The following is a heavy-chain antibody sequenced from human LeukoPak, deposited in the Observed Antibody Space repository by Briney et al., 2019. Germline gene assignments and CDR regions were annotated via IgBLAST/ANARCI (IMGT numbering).Heavy chain of an antibody. CDR3: ASRYYYDIH. D-gene: IGHD3-22*01. J-gene: IGHJ4*02. CDR2: INSGDSST. V-gene: IGHV3-74*01. Sequence: GGSLRLSCAASGLTFSIYSMHWVRQVPGKGLVWVSHINSGDSSTSYADSVQGRFTVSRDNAKNTLYLQMNSLRAEDTAVYYCASRYYYDIHWGQGTLVTVSS. CDR1: GLTFSIYS.